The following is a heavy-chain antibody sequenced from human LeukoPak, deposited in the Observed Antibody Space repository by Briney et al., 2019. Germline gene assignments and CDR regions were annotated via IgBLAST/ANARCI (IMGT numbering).Heavy chain of an antibody. CDR1: GASISTSRDC. Sequence: SETLSLTCTVSGASISTSRDCWGWIRQPPGKGLEWIGSIYYIGDTYYNPSLKSRVTMSLDMSKNQFSLKLNSVTAADTAVYYCARHVAWFDPWGQGTLVTVSS. CDR2: IYYIGDT. V-gene: IGHV4-39*01. D-gene: IGHD2-15*01. J-gene: IGHJ5*02. CDR3: ARHVAWFDP.